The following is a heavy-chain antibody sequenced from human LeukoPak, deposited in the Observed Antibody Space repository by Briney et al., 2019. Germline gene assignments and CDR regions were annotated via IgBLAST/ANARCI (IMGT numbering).Heavy chain of an antibody. V-gene: IGHV4-39*01. J-gene: IGHJ4*02. Sequence: ASETLSLTCTVSSVSISSTSYYWGWIRQPPGKGLEWIGSISYSGSTYYNPSLKSRVTISIDTSKNQFSLKLSSVTAADTAVYYCARQVSVAAIDYWGQGTLVTVSS. CDR1: SVSISSTSYY. D-gene: IGHD6-19*01. CDR3: ARQVSVAAIDY. CDR2: ISYSGST.